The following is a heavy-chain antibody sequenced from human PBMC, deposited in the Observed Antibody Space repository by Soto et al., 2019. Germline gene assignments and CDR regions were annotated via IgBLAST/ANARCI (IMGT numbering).Heavy chain of an antibody. Sequence: EVQLVESGGGLVQPGGSLRLSCAASGFTFSSYIMHWVRQTPGKGLVWVSRITTDGSTTTYADSVRGQFTISRDNAKNTLSLQMNSLSAEDTAVYYCARDREWVTVDSWGQGPRVTVSS. V-gene: IGHV3-74*01. CDR2: ITTDGSTT. J-gene: IGHJ4*02. CDR3: ARDREWVTVDS. D-gene: IGHD3-3*01. CDR1: GFTFSSYI.